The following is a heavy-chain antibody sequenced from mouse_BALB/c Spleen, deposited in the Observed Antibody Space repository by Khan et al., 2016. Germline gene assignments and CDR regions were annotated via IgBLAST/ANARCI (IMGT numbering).Heavy chain of an antibody. Sequence: QIRLVQSGPELKKPGETVRISCKASGYTFTNYGMNWVKQAPGKGLKRMGWINTYTGEPTYADDFKGRFAFSLETSASTAYLQINNLKNEDTATXFCARPDYGSSRGFAYWGQGTLVTVSA. V-gene: IGHV9-3-1*01. J-gene: IGHJ3*01. D-gene: IGHD1-1*01. CDR3: ARPDYGSSRGFAY. CDR2: INTYTGEP. CDR1: GYTFTNYG.